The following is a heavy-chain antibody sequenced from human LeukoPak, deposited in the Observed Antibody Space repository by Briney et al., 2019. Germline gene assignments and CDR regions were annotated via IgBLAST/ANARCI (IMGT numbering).Heavy chain of an antibody. CDR1: GFTLSDSA. D-gene: IGHD1-26*01. J-gene: IGHJ5*02. V-gene: IGHV3-73*01. Sequence: GVPLRLSCAASGFTLSDSAIHWVRQASGKGLEWVGLIDRPAKSYATAYGASVGGRFTISRDDSKNTAYLQMDSLKTEDTALYYCTRDRGTYKWLDPWGQGTLVTVS. CDR3: TRDRGTYKWLDP. CDR2: IDRPAKSYAT.